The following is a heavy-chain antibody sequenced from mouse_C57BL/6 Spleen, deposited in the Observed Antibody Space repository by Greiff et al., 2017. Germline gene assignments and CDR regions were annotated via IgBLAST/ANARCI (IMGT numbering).Heavy chain of an antibody. J-gene: IGHJ1*03. Sequence: QLQLKQSGAELVKPGASVKISCKASGYAFSSYWMNWVKQRPGKGLEWIGQIYPGDGDTNYNGKFKGKATLTADKSSSTAYMQLSSLTSEDSAVYFCARVDYGNWYFDVWGTGTTVTVSS. CDR3: ARVDYGNWYFDV. CDR2: IYPGDGDT. CDR1: GYAFSSYW. V-gene: IGHV1-80*01. D-gene: IGHD1-1*01.